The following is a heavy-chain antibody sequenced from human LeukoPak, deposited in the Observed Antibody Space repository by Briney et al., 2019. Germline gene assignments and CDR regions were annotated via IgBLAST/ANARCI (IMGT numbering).Heavy chain of an antibody. D-gene: IGHD6-13*01. J-gene: IGHJ4*02. V-gene: IGHV3-23*01. CDR3: AKDLVAAAEYYFDY. CDR2: ISGSGGST. Sequence: GGSLRLSCAASGFTFSSYSMNWVRQAPGKGLDWVSAISGSGGSTYYADSVKGRFTISRDNSKNTLYLQMNSLRAEDTAVYYCAKDLVAAAEYYFDYWGQGTLVTVSS. CDR1: GFTFSSYS.